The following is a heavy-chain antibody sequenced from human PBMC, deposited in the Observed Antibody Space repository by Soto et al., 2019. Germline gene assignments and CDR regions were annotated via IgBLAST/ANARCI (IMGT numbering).Heavy chain of an antibody. Sequence: SETLSLTCSVSGYLISSGYYWCWVRQTPGKGLEWLGSIDYSGKTYKNPSLKSRVSASVDLSQNQFSLNLRSVTAADTAVYYCARDSFPPYSSSSKGFDYWGQGSLVTVSS. CDR3: ARDSFPPYSSSSKGFDY. CDR2: IDYSGKT. CDR1: GYLISSGYY. V-gene: IGHV4-38-2*02. J-gene: IGHJ4*02. D-gene: IGHD6-6*01.